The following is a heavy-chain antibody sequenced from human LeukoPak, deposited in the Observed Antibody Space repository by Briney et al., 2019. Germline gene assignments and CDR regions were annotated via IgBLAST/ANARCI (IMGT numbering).Heavy chain of an antibody. V-gene: IGHV4-30-4*01. CDR3: ARFRSNLWYFDY. CDR1: GGSISSGDYY. J-gene: IGHJ4*02. CDR2: IYYSGST. Sequence: SETLSLTCTVSGGSISSGDYYWSWIRQPPGKGLEWIGYIYYSGSTNYNPSLKSRVTISVDTSKNQFSLKLSSVTAADTAVYYCARFRSNLWYFDYWGQGTLVTVSS. D-gene: IGHD3-3*01.